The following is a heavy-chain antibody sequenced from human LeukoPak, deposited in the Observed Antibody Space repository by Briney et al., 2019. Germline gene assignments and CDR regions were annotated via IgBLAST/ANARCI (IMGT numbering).Heavy chain of an antibody. Sequence: GASVKVSCKASGYTFTSYAMHWVRQAPGQRLEWMGWINAGNGNTKYSQEFQGRVTITRDTSASTAYMELSSLRSEDMAVYYCARAGDYYYDSSGYFNYWGQGTLVTVSS. CDR2: INAGNGNT. J-gene: IGHJ4*02. CDR3: ARAGDYYYDSSGYFNY. D-gene: IGHD3-22*01. V-gene: IGHV1-3*03. CDR1: GYTFTSYA.